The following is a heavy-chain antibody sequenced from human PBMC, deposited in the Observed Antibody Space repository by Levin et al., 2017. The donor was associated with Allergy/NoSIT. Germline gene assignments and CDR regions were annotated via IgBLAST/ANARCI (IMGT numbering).Heavy chain of an antibody. Sequence: GGSLRLSCKASGGTFSSYTISWVRQAPGQGLEWMGGIIPISGSPNYSQKFQGRITITADGSTSTAYMELSSLRSEDTAVYYCARIVGHYYYYYMDVWGKGTTVTVSS. CDR2: IIPISGSP. CDR3: ARIVGHYYYYYMDV. D-gene: IGHD1-26*01. J-gene: IGHJ6*03. CDR1: GGTFSSYT. V-gene: IGHV1-69*01.